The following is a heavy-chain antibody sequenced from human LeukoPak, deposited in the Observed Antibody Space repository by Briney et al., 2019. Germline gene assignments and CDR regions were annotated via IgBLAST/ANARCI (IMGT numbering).Heavy chain of an antibody. J-gene: IGHJ5*02. Sequence: SGGSLRLSCAASGFTFSSYGMHWVRQAPGKGLEWVAVIWYDGSNKYYADSVKGRFTISRDYSKNTLYLQMNSLRAEDTAVYYCARDLGGKVIENWFDPWGQGTLVTVSS. D-gene: IGHD2-15*01. CDR3: ARDLGGKVIENWFDP. V-gene: IGHV3-33*01. CDR1: GFTFSSYG. CDR2: IWYDGSNK.